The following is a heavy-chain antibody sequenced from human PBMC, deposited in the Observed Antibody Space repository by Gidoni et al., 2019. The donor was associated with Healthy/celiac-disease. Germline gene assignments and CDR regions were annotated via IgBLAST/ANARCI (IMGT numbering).Heavy chain of an antibody. CDR1: GFTFGDYA. D-gene: IGHD3-16*02. CDR2: IRSKAYGGTT. Sequence: EVQLVESGGGLVKPGRSLRLSCTASGFTFGDYAMSWFRQAPGKGLEWVGFIRSKAYGGTTEYAASVKGRFTISRDDSKSIAYLQMNSLKTEDTAVYYCTRGQIPGYYDYVWGSYPSYYYYGMDVWGQGTTVTVSS. CDR3: TRGQIPGYYDYVWGSYPSYYYYGMDV. J-gene: IGHJ6*02. V-gene: IGHV3-49*05.